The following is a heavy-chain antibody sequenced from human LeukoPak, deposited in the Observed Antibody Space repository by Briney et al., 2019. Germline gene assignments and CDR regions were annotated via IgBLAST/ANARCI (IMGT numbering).Heavy chain of an antibody. CDR1: GFTVSSSY. V-gene: IGHV3-53*01. CDR2: FYRGETT. Sequence: GGSLRLSCAASGFTVSSSYMYWVRQAPGKGLEWVSFFYRGETTYYAESVRGRFTISRDNSKNTLFLQMNSLRAEDTAVYYCARGGYSSSWYHFDYWGQGTLVTVSS. CDR3: ARGGYSSSWYHFDY. J-gene: IGHJ4*02. D-gene: IGHD6-13*01.